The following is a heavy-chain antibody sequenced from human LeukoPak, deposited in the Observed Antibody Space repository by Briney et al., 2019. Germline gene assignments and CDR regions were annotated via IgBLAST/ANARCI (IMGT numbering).Heavy chain of an antibody. CDR2: INSDGSSS. CDR1: GFAYSNFW. J-gene: IGHJ4*02. D-gene: IGHD1-26*01. Sequence: GGSLRLSCAASGFAYSNFWMHWVRQAPGKGLVWVSFINSDGSSSNYAESVKGRFTISRDNAKNTVYLQMNSLRAEDTAVYYCTRGRVGGTDYWGQGTLVTVSS. V-gene: IGHV3-74*01. CDR3: TRGRVGGTDY.